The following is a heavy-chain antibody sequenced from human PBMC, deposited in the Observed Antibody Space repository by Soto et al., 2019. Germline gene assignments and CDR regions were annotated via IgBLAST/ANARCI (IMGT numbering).Heavy chain of an antibody. J-gene: IGHJ4*02. CDR3: ARDTPGRGTHNGDYRWYYFDY. V-gene: IGHV4-59*12. Sequence: PSETLSLTCTVSGGSISSYYWSWIRQPPGKGLEWIGYIYYSGSTNYNPSLKSRVTISVDTSKNQFSLKLSSVTAADTAVYYCARDTPGRGTHNGDYRWYYFDYWGQGTLVTVS. CDR2: IYYSGST. D-gene: IGHD4-17*01. CDR1: GGSISSYY.